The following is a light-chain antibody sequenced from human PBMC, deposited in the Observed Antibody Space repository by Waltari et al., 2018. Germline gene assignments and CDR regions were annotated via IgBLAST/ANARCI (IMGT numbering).Light chain of an antibody. Sequence: SYVLTQPPSESVAPGKPARITCGGKNSGSKRVHGYQQKPGQAPVLVIYYDSDRPAGIPERFSGTKSGNTATLTISRAEAGDEADYYCQVWDSSSDHVVFGGGTKLTVL. J-gene: IGLJ2*01. CDR2: YDS. CDR3: QVWDSSSDHVV. CDR1: NSGSKR. V-gene: IGLV3-21*04.